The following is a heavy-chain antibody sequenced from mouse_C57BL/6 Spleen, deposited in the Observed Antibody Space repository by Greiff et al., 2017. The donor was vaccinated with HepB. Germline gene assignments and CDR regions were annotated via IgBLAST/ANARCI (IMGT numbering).Heavy chain of an antibody. CDR1: GFTFSSYA. Sequence: EVKLMESGGGLVKPGGSLKLSCAASGFTFSSYAMSWVRQTPEKRLEWVATISDGGSYTYYPDNVKGRFTISRDNAKNHLYLQMSHLKSEDTAMYYCARNYYGSSYFDYWGQGTTLTVSS. V-gene: IGHV5-4*03. J-gene: IGHJ2*01. CDR2: ISDGGSYT. CDR3: ARNYYGSSYFDY. D-gene: IGHD1-1*01.